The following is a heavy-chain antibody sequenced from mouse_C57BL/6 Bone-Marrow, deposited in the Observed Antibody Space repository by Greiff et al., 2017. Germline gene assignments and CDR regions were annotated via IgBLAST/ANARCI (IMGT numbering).Heavy chain of an antibody. CDR2: IYPVGGYT. V-gene: IGHV1-63*01. CDR3: ARGNYYGSSYKYVDV. CDR1: GYTFTNYW. J-gene: IGHJ1*03. D-gene: IGHD1-1*01. Sequence: VQLQQSGAELVRPGTSVKMSCKASGYTFTNYWIGWVKQRPGHGLEWIGDIYPVGGYTNYKHKFKGKATLTADKSSSTAYRQFMSLTSEDSAIYYCARGNYYGSSYKYVDVWGTGTTVTVSS.